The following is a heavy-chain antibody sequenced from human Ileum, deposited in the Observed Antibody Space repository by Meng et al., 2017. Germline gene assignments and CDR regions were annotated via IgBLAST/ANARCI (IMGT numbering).Heavy chain of an antibody. D-gene: IGHD6-19*01. Sequence: GGSLRLSCSASGFTFSYYSMNWIRQTPGKGLEWVSSISPGSDYIYYADSLESRFTVSRDNAKNSLYLQMNSLRVEDTAVYYCARDTTGWARDYWGQGTQVTVSS. CDR3: ARDTTGWARDY. CDR2: ISPGSDYI. CDR1: GFTFSYYS. J-gene: IGHJ4*01. V-gene: IGHV3-21*01.